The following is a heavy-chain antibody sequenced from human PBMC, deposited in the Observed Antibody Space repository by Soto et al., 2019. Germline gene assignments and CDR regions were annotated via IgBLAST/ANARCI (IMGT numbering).Heavy chain of an antibody. V-gene: IGHV6-1*01. CDR3: ARAARVHYYDSSGYYYTY. Sequence: SQTLSLTCAISGDSFSSNSAAWNWIRQSPSRGLEWLGRTYYRSKWYNDYAVSVKSRITINPDTSKNQFSLQLNSVTPEDTAVYYCARAARVHYYDSSGYYYTYWGQGTLVTVSS. J-gene: IGHJ4*02. D-gene: IGHD3-22*01. CDR1: GDSFSSNSAA. CDR2: TYYRSKWYN.